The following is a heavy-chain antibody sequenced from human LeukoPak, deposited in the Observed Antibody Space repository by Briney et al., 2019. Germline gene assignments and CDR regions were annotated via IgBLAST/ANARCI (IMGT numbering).Heavy chain of an antibody. CDR3: AKNAISGTTDSRFDY. Sequence: GGSLRLSCAASGFTFSTYAMSWVRQAPGKGLEWVSTISGGSGSTYYADSVKGRFTISRDNSKNTLYPQMNSLRAEDTAVYYCAKNAISGTTDSRFDYWGQGTLVTVSS. J-gene: IGHJ4*02. CDR1: GFTFSTYA. CDR2: ISGGSGST. V-gene: IGHV3-23*01. D-gene: IGHD1-7*01.